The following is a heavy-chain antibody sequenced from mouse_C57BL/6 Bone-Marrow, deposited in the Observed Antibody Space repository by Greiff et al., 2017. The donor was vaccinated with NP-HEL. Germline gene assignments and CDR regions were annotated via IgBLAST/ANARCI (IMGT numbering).Heavy chain of an antibody. V-gene: IGHV5-12*01. Sequence: EVMLVESGGGLVQPGGSLKLSCAASGFTFSDYYMYWVRQTPEKRLEWVAYISNGGGSTYYPDTVKGRFTISRDNAKNTLYLQMSRLKSEDTAMYYCARRGTVGFDYWGQGTTLTVSS. CDR3: ARRGTVGFDY. CDR1: GFTFSDYY. J-gene: IGHJ2*01. CDR2: ISNGGGST. D-gene: IGHD1-1*01.